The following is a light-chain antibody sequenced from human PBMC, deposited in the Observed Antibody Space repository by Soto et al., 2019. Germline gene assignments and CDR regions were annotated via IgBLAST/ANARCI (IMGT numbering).Light chain of an antibody. CDR2: EVS. CDR3: CSYAGSGTYV. CDR1: SSDVGSYNL. J-gene: IGLJ1*01. V-gene: IGLV2-23*02. Sequence: QSVLTQPASVSGSPGQSSTISCTGTSSDVGSYNLVSWYQQHPGKAPKLMIYEVSKRPSGVSNRFSGSKSGNTASLTISGLHAEDEAYYYCCSYAGSGTYVFGTGTKLTVL.